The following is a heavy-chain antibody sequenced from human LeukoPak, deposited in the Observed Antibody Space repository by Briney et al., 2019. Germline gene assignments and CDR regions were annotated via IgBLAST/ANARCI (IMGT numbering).Heavy chain of an antibody. J-gene: IGHJ4*01. CDR1: GYTFTSYG. CDR3: ARAHDSSGFQAY. V-gene: IGHV1-69*06. D-gene: IGHD3-22*01. Sequence: SVKVSCKASGYTFTSYGISWVRQAPGQGLEWMGGIIPMYGTPNYAQKFQGRVTITADKSTSTAYMELSSLRYEDTAVYYCARAHDSSGFQAYWGHGTLVTVSS. CDR2: IIPMYGTP.